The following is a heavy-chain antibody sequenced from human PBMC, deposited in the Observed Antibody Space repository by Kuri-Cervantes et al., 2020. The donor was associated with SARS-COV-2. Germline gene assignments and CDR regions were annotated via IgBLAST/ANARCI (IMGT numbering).Heavy chain of an antibody. Sequence: GGSLRLSCAASGFTFSSYSMNWVRQAPGKGLEWVSYISSSSSTIYHADSVKGRFTISRDNAKNSLYLQMNSLRDEDTAVYYCASWRNFDYGDYANYYYYGMDVWGQGTTVTVSS. CDR2: ISSSSSTI. CDR1: GFTFSSYS. V-gene: IGHV3-48*02. J-gene: IGHJ6*02. CDR3: ASWRNFDYGDYANYYYYGMDV. D-gene: IGHD4-17*01.